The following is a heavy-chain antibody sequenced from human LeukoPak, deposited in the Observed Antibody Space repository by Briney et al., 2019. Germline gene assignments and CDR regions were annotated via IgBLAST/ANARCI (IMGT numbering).Heavy chain of an antibody. CDR2: ISWNSGSI. V-gene: IGHV3-9*01. CDR3: AKAYCSGGSCHLDY. J-gene: IGHJ4*02. CDR1: GFTFDDYA. Sequence: GGSLRLSCAASGFTFDDYAMHWVRQAPGKGLEWVSGISWNSGSIGYADSVKGRFTISRDNAKNSLYLQMNSLRAEDTALYYCAKAYCSGGSCHLDYWGQGTLVTVSS. D-gene: IGHD2-15*01.